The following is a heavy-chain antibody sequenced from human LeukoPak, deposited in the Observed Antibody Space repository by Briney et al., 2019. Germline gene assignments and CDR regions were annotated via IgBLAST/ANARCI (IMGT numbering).Heavy chain of an antibody. V-gene: IGHV3-23*01. CDR2: ISGSGGST. D-gene: IGHD3-3*01. CDR3: AKAGRFLEWLYPADY. J-gene: IGHJ4*02. CDR1: GFTFSSYA. Sequence: PGGSLRLSCAGSGFTFSSYAMSWVRQAPGKGLEWVSAISGSGGSTYYADSVKGRFTISRDNSKNTLYLQMNSLRAEDTAVYYCAKAGRFLEWLYPADYWGQGTLVTVSS.